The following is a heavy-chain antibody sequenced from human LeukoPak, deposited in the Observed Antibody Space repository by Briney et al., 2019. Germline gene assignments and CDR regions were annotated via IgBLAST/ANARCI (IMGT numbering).Heavy chain of an antibody. V-gene: IGHV3-48*02. CDR2: VSSSGTTT. D-gene: IGHD5-24*01. CDR3: ARADRDGNKRFLD. J-gene: IGHJ4*02. Sequence: GGSLRLSCAASGFTFSSYSVIWARQAPGKGLEWVSYVSSSGTTTYYADSVKGRFTISRDNGKNLASLQMNSLRDEDTAVYYCARADRDGNKRFLDWGQGTPVTVSS. CDR1: GFTFSSYS.